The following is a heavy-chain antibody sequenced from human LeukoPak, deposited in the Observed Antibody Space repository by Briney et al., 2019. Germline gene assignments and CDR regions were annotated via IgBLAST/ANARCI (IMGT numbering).Heavy chain of an antibody. V-gene: IGHV4-4*07. D-gene: IGHD6-6*01. CDR1: GGSISSYY. J-gene: IGHJ3*02. CDR2: IYTSGST. CDR3: ARDRVRYSSSSLAFDI. Sequence: SETLSLTCTVSGGSISSYYWSWIRQPAGKGLEWIGRIYTSGSTNYNPSLKSRATMSVDTSKNQFSLKLSSVTAADTAVYYCARDRVRYSSSSLAFDIWGQGTMVTVSS.